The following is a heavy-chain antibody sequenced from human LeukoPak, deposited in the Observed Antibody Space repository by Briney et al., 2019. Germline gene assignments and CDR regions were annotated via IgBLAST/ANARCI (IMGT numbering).Heavy chain of an antibody. V-gene: IGHV4-39*01. CDR3: ARLWSTDCSGGSCPHQPNY. Sequence: SETLSLTCTVSGGSVSSSSYHWGWIRQPPGKGLEWIGSVFYSGSTYYNPSLKGRVTMSVDTSKNQFSLKLSSVIAADTAVYYCARLWSTDCSGGSCPHQPNYWGQGTLVTVSS. CDR1: GGSVSSSSYH. J-gene: IGHJ4*02. CDR2: VFYSGST. D-gene: IGHD2-15*01.